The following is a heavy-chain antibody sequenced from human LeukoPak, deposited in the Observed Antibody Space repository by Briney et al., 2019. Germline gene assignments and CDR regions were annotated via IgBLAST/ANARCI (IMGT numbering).Heavy chain of an antibody. D-gene: IGHD3-22*01. CDR3: ATGGSGYYEPPDY. CDR1: GYTLTELS. CDR2: FDPEDGET. Sequence: GASVKVSCKVSGYTLTELSMHWVRQAPGKGLEWMGGFDPEDGETIYAQKFQGRVTMTEDTSTDTACMELSSLRSEDTAVYYCATGGSGYYEPPDYWGQGTLVTVSS. V-gene: IGHV1-24*01. J-gene: IGHJ4*02.